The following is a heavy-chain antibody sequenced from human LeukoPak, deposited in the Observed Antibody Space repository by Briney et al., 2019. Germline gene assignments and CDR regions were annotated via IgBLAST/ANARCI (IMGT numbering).Heavy chain of an antibody. CDR3: ARAILRRIVGWAPFELSNWFDP. J-gene: IGHJ5*02. V-gene: IGHV4-4*07. CDR2: IYTSGST. D-gene: IGHD2-21*01. Sequence: PSETLSLTCTVSGSSINTYYWSWIRQPAGKGLEYIGRIYTSGSTNYNPSLKSRVTMSVDTSKNQFSLKLSSVTAADTAVYYCARAILRRIVGWAPFELSNWFDPWGQGTLVTVSS. CDR1: GSSINTYY.